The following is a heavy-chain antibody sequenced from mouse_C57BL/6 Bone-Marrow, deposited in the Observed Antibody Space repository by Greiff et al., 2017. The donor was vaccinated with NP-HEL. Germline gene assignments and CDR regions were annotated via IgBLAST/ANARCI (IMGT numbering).Heavy chain of an antibody. Sequence: QVQLQQPGAELVKPGASVKLSCKASGYTFTSYWMHWVKQRPGQGLEWIGMIHPNSGSTNYNEKFKSKATLTVDKSSSTAYMQLSSLTSEDSAVDYCARRVYYGNQGDYWGQGTAVTVSS. CDR3: ARRVYYGNQGDY. V-gene: IGHV1-64*01. D-gene: IGHD2-1*01. J-gene: IGHJ4*01. CDR1: GYTFTSYW. CDR2: IHPNSGST.